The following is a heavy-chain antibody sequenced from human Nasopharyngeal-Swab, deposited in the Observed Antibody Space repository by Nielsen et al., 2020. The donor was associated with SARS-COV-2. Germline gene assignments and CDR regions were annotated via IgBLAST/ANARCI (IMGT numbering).Heavy chain of an antibody. V-gene: IGHV5-51*01. Sequence: GESLKISCQGSGSTFISHWIGWVRQMPGKGLEWKGIIYPGDSDTRYSPYFRGQVTISADRSTSTAYLQWSSLRASDTAMYYCARQTSSSTGDPFNIWGQGTMVTVSS. J-gene: IGHJ3*02. CDR1: GSTFISHW. CDR3: ARQTSSSTGDPFNI. CDR2: IYPGDSDT. D-gene: IGHD2-2*01.